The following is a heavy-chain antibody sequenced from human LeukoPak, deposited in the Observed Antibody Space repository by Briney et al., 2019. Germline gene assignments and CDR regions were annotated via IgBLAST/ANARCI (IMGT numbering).Heavy chain of an antibody. J-gene: IGHJ5*02. CDR3: ARAYCSSTSCYRGWFDP. V-gene: IGHV1-69*05. Sequence: SVKVSCKASGGTFSSYAISWVRQAPGQGLEWVGGIIPIFGTANYAQKFQGRVTITTDESTSTAYMELSSLRSEDTAVYYCARAYCSSTSCYRGWFDPWGQGTLVTVSS. D-gene: IGHD2-2*02. CDR2: IIPIFGTA. CDR1: GGTFSSYA.